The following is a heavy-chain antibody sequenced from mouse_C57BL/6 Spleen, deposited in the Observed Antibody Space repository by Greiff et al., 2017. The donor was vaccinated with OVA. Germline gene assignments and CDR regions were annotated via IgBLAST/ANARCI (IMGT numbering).Heavy chain of an antibody. CDR3: AISLYYYGSSWYFDV. J-gene: IGHJ1*03. V-gene: IGHV1-61*01. CDR2: IYPSDSET. Sequence: QVQLQQPGAELVRPGSSVKLSCKASGYTFTSYWMDWVKQRPGQGLEWIGNIYPSDSETHYNQKFKDKATLTVDKSSSTAYMQLSSLTSEDSAVYYCAISLYYYGSSWYFDVWGTGTTVTVSS. D-gene: IGHD1-1*01. CDR1: GYTFTSYW.